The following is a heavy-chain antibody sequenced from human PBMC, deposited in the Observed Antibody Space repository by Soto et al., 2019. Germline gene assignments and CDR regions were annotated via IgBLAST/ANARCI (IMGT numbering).Heavy chain of an antibody. V-gene: IGHV3-30*18. Sequence: QVQLQESGGGVVQPGRSLRLSCAASGFTFDIYGMHWVRQAPGKGLEWVAVTSFDGGKKYYGDSVKGRFTISRDNSKNPAYLQMDRLRIEDTAVDYRAEDNDDIAGAGFWDYLDGWGKGTTVIVSS. CDR1: GFTFDIYG. CDR2: TSFDGGKK. CDR3: AEDNDDIAGAGFWDYLDG. J-gene: IGHJ6*03. D-gene: IGHD6-13*01.